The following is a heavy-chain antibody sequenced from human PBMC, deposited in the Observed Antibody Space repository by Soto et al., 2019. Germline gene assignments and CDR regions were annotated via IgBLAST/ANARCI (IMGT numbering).Heavy chain of an antibody. J-gene: IGHJ5*02. D-gene: IGHD2-21*02. V-gene: IGHV4-4*02. CDR2: ICHIGIT. Sequence: QVHLQESGPGLVKPSGTLSLTCAVSGASISSSNWWSWVRQPPGKGLEWIGEICHIGITNYNASLKSRVTISLNKLTNQFSLNLTSVTAADTAVYYCAKVGTYNWFDPWGHGTLVTVSS. CDR1: GASISSSNW. CDR3: AKVGTYNWFDP.